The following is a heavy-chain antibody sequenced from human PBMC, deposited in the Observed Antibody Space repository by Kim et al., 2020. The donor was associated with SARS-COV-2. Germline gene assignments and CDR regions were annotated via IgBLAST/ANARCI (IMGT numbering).Heavy chain of an antibody. J-gene: IGHJ5*02. Sequence: RFTISRDNSKNTLYLQMNSLRAEDTAVYYCAKDPLYCSGGSCSPGRWFDPWGQGTLVTVSS. V-gene: IGHV3-23*01. CDR3: AKDPLYCSGGSCSPGRWFDP. D-gene: IGHD2-15*01.